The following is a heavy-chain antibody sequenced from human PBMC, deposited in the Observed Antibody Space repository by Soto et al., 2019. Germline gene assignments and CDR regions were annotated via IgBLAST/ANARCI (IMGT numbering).Heavy chain of an antibody. V-gene: IGHV3-15*07. D-gene: IGHD3-3*01. CDR3: TTDEAGSGYYDFWNGYPRPYYYYYGMDV. CDR1: GFTFSNAW. Sequence: PGGSLRLSCAASGFTFSNAWMNWVRQAPGKGLEWVGRIKSKTDGGTTDYAAPVKGRFTISRDDSKNTLYLQMNSLKTEDTAVYYCTTDEAGSGYYDFWNGYPRPYYYYYGMDVWGQGTTVTVSS. J-gene: IGHJ6*02. CDR2: IKSKTDGGTT.